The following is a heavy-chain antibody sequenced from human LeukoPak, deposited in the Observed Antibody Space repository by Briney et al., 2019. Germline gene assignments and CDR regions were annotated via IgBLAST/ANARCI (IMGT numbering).Heavy chain of an antibody. Sequence: SVKVSCKVSGGTFSSYPISWVRQAPGQGLEWMGEITPIFGTPDYAQKFQGRVTITADKSTSTAYMELSSLRSEDTAVYYCASSRAGGYYYDSSGYLNWFDPWGQGTLVTVSS. CDR3: ASSRAGGYYYDSSGYLNWFDP. V-gene: IGHV1-69*06. J-gene: IGHJ5*02. CDR1: GGTFSSYP. D-gene: IGHD3-22*01. CDR2: ITPIFGTP.